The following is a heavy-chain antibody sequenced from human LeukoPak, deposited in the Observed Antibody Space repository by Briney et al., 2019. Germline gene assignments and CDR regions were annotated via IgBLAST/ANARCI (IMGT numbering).Heavy chain of an antibody. CDR1: GYRFTSYW. D-gene: IGHD2-2*01. CDR3: ARLGGSAYCVSTTCHFDY. CDR2: IYTGDSNT. J-gene: IGHJ4*02. Sequence: GESLKISCQGSGYRFTSYWIGWVRQMPGKGLEWVGIIYTGDSNTKYSPSFQGQVTISVDKSISTAYLQWSSLKASDTAMYYCARLGGSAYCVSTTCHFDYWGQGTLVTVSS. V-gene: IGHV5-51*01.